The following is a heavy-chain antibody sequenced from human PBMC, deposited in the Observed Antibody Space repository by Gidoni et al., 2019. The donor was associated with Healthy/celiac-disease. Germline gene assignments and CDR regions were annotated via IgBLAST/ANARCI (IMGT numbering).Heavy chain of an antibody. CDR3: AREPYYYDSRYFDY. Sequence: QLQLQESGPGLVKPSETLSLTCTVSGGSISRSSYYWGWIRQPPGKGLEWIGSIYYSGSTYYNPSLKSRVTISVDTSKNQFSLKLSSVTAADTAVYYCAREPYYYDSRYFDYWGQGTLVTVSS. J-gene: IGHJ4*02. CDR2: IYYSGST. V-gene: IGHV4-39*02. CDR1: GGSISRSSYY. D-gene: IGHD3-22*01.